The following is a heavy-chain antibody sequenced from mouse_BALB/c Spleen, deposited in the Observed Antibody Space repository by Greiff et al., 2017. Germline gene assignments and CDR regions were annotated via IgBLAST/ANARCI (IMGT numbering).Heavy chain of an antibody. V-gene: IGHV1-9*01. CDR2: ILPGSGST. CDR1: GYTFSSYW. D-gene: IGHD1-1*01. CDR3: ARITTVLDWYFDV. J-gene: IGHJ1*01. Sequence: VQLQQSGAELMKPGASVKISCKATGYTFSSYWIEWVKQRPGHGLEWIGEILPGSGSTNYNEKFKGKATFTADTSSNTAYMQLSSLTSEDSAVYYCARITTVLDWYFDVWGAGTTVTVSS.